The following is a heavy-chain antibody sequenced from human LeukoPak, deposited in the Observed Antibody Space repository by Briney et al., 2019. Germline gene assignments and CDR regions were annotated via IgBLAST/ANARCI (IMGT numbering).Heavy chain of an antibody. CDR3: ARALYDSSGYYSHFDY. CDR1: GFTFSSYG. V-gene: IGHV3-21*01. Sequence: GGSLRLSCVVSGFTFSSYGMHWVRQAPGKGLEWVSSITRSSNYRYYSDSMKGRFTISRDNAKKSLYLQMNGLRAEDTAVYYCARALYDSSGYYSHFDYWGQGTLVTVSS. CDR2: ITRSSNYR. D-gene: IGHD3-22*01. J-gene: IGHJ4*02.